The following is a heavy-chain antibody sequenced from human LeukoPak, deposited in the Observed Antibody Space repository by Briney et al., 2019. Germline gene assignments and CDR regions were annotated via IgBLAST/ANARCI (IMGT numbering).Heavy chain of an antibody. D-gene: IGHD4-17*01. CDR3: ARVFVTTVTKYNWFDP. V-gene: IGHV4-34*01. CDR1: GGSFSGYY. J-gene: IGHJ5*02. Sequence: SETLSLTCAVYGGSFSGYYWSWIRQPPGKGLEWIGEINHSGSTNHNPSLKSRVTISVDTSKNHFSLKLSSVTAADTAVYYCARVFVTTVTKYNWFDPWGQGTRVTVSS. CDR2: INHSGST.